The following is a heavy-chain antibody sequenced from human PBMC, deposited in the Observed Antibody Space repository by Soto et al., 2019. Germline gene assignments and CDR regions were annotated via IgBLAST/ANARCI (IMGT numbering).Heavy chain of an antibody. CDR2: IYYSGST. D-gene: IGHD3-22*01. Sequence: KPSETLSLTCTVSGGSISSYYWSWIRQPPGKGLEWIGYIYYSGSTNYNPSLKSRVTISVDTSKNQFSLKLSSVTAADTAVYYCAREDLYYYDSRGVGCFDYWGQGTLVTVSS. J-gene: IGHJ4*02. V-gene: IGHV4-59*01. CDR3: AREDLYYYDSRGVGCFDY. CDR1: GGSISSYY.